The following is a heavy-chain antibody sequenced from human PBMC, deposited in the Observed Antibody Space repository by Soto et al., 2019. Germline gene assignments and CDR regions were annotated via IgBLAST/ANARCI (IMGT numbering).Heavy chain of an antibody. CDR3: AVLVVVAATPGLVSDY. J-gene: IGHJ4*02. CDR2: ISSSSSYI. Sequence: GGSLRLSCAASGFTFSSYSMNWVRQAPGKGLEWVSSISSSSSYIYYADSVKGRFTISRDNAKNSLYLQMNSLRAEDTAVYYCAVLVVVAATPGLVSDYWGQGTLVTVSS. V-gene: IGHV3-21*01. D-gene: IGHD2-15*01. CDR1: GFTFSSYS.